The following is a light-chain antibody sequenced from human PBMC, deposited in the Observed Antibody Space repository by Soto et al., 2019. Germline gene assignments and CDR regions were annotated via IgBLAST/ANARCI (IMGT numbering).Light chain of an antibody. Sequence: QSSLTQPHFTSGSVVQSDTMSCTGTSSDVGGYNYVSWYQHHPGKAPKLIIYEDYKRPSGVPDRSSGSKSGNTAALTVFGLQAEDEADYYCSSYVGTNSYVFGTGT. CDR2: EDY. CDR1: SSDVGGYNY. CDR3: SSYVGTNSYV. J-gene: IGLJ1*01. V-gene: IGLV2-8*01.